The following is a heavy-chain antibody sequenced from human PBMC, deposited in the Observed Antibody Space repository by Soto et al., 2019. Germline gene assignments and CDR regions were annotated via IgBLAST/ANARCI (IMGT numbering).Heavy chain of an antibody. CDR2: IGPYNGNT. CDR3: ARCYCSVGSCYTCWHFDL. D-gene: IGHD2-15*01. J-gene: IGHJ2*01. CDR1: GYTFNNYG. V-gene: IGHV1-18*01. Sequence: QVQLVQSGAEVKKPGASVKVSCKASGYTFNNYGISWVRQAPGQGLEWMGRIGPYNGNTDHGQNFQGGVTMTTDTSTNTAYMELRSLRSDDTALYYCARCYCSVGSCYTCWHFDLWGRGTLVTVSS.